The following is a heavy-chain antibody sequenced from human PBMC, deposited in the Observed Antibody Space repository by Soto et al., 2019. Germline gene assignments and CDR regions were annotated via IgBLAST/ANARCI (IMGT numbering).Heavy chain of an antibody. J-gene: IGHJ4*02. CDR2: IKQDGSDK. Sequence: GGSLRLSCAASGFTFSNYWMSWVRQAPGKGLEWVAIIKQDGSDKYYVDSVKGRFTISRDNAKNSLYLQMNSLRTEDAAVYYCARNRNYVFDYRGRRTLVTGSS. CDR1: GFTFSNYW. CDR3: ARNRNYVFDY. D-gene: IGHD1-7*01. V-gene: IGHV3-7*01.